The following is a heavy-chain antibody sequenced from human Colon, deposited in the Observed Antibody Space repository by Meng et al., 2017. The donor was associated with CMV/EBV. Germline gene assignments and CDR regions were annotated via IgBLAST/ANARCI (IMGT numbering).Heavy chain of an antibody. V-gene: IGHV3-74*01. CDR1: GVTFSNYW. D-gene: IGHD3/OR15-3a*01. J-gene: IGHJ6*02. CDR3: ASSKDGLDYRGMDV. CDR2: VNRGGSRT. Sequence: GESLKISCVASGVTFSNYWMHWVRQAPGKGLVWVSRVNRGGSRTNYSDYVKGRFTISRDNAKNTLYLQMDRLSADDTALYYCASSKDGLDYRGMDVWGRGTTVTVSS.